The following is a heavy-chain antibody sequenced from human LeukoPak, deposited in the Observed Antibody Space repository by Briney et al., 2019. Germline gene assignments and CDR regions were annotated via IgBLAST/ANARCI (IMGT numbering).Heavy chain of an antibody. V-gene: IGHV1-3*01. CDR2: INAGNGNT. CDR3: ARTRLGYCSSTSCYGMDV. CDR1: GYTFTSYT. Sequence: GASVKVSCKASGYTFTSYTIHWVRQAPGQRLEWMAWINAGNGNTKYSQKFQGRVTITRDTSASTAYMELSSLRSEDTAVYYCARTRLGYCSSTSCYGMDVWGQGTTVTVSS. D-gene: IGHD2-2*01. J-gene: IGHJ6*02.